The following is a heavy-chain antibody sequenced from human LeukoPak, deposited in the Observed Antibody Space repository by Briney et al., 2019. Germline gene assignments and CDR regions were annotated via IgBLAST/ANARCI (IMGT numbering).Heavy chain of an antibody. J-gene: IGHJ4*02. D-gene: IGHD3-16*01. Sequence: GGSLRLSCTASGFTFGDYAMSWVRQAPGKGLEWVGFIRSKAYGGTTEYATSVKGRFTISRDDSKSIAYLQMNSLKTEDTAVYYCTRADYVWGSYREFDYWGQGTLVTVSS. V-gene: IGHV3-49*04. CDR1: GFTFGDYA. CDR3: TRADYVWGSYREFDY. CDR2: IRSKAYGGTT.